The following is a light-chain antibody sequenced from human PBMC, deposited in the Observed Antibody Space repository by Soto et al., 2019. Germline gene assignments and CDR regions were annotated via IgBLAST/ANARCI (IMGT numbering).Light chain of an antibody. CDR3: SSKRDSSTLFV. V-gene: IGLV2-14*01. CDR2: EVT. J-gene: IGLJ1*01. CDR1: SSDVGAYNY. Sequence: QSVLTQPASVSGSPGQSITISCTGTSSDVGAYNYVSWYQHHPGKVPKLLIYEVTNRPSGVSDRFSGSKSGNTASLTISGLQAEDEADYYCSSKRDSSTLFVFGTGNKLTVL.